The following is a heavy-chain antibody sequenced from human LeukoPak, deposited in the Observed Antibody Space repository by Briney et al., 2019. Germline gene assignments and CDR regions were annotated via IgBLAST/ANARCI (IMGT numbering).Heavy chain of an antibody. Sequence: SQTLSLTCAISGDSVSRNDAIWTWIRQSPSRGLEWLGKTYYRSQWHHDYAVSLKDLITITSDTSKNQFSLHLNSVTPDDTALYFCAKFSDWGSRDGFDIWGPGTMVIVSS. CDR2: TYYRSQWHH. D-gene: IGHD3-9*01. J-gene: IGHJ3*02. V-gene: IGHV6-1*01. CDR1: GDSVSRNDAI. CDR3: AKFSDWGSRDGFDI.